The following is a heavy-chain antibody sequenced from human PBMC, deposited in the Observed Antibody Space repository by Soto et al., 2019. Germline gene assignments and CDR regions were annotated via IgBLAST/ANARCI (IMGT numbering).Heavy chain of an antibody. CDR2: ILYGGNA. V-gene: IGHV4-39*01. D-gene: IGHD3-16*02. Sequence: SETLSLTCTVSGASISDSRFYWAWIRQPPGKGLEWTASILYGGNAFYNPSLRSRVTISLDTSRNQFSLTLSSVSAADTAVFYCARGREELSTYNWFDPWGQGTLVTVSS. CDR3: ARGREELSTYNWFDP. CDR1: GASISDSRFY. J-gene: IGHJ5*02.